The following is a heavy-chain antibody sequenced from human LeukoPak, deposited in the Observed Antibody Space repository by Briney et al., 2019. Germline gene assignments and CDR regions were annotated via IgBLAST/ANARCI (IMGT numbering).Heavy chain of an antibody. V-gene: IGHV1-8*01. CDR3: ARSSYGDYYYYGMDV. CDR2: MNPNSGNT. Sequence: ASVKVSCKASGYTFTSYDINWVRQATGQGLEWMGWMNPNSGNTGYAQKFQGRVTMTRNTSISTAYMELSSLRSGDTAVYYCARSSYGDYYYYGMDVWGQGTTVTVSS. J-gene: IGHJ6*02. CDR1: GYTFTSYD. D-gene: IGHD4-17*01.